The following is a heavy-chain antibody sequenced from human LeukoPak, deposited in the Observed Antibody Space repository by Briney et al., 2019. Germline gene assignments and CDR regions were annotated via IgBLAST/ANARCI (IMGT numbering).Heavy chain of an antibody. CDR3: ERDKKKYGYFDY. CDR1: GFTFSVYY. CDR2: MSSSGSTI. V-gene: IGHV3-11*01. D-gene: IGHD4-17*01. J-gene: IGHJ4*02. Sequence: GGSLRLSCAASGFTFSVYYMSWIRQAPGKGREWVSYMSSSGSTIYYADPVRRRYTISRDNAKNSLYLQMSSLSAEDTAVYYCERDKKKYGYFDYWGQGTLVTVSS.